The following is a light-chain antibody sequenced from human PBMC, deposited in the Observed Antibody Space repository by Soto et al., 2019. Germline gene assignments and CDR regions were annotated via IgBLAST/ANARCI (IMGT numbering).Light chain of an antibody. CDR3: QQYDSYSWT. J-gene: IGKJ1*01. V-gene: IGKV1-5*03. Sequence: DIQMTQSPSTLSASVGDRVTITCRASQSISSRLAWYQQKPGKVPKLLIYKASSLESGVPSRFSGSGSGKELTLTISSLQPDDFATYYCQQYDSYSWTFGQGTKVEI. CDR2: KAS. CDR1: QSISSR.